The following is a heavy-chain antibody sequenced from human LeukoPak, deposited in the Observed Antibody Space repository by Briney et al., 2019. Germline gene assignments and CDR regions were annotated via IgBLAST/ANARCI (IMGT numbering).Heavy chain of an antibody. V-gene: IGHV3-7*01. CDR2: IKQDGSEK. J-gene: IGHJ6*03. CDR1: GFTFSSYS. Sequence: PGGSLRLSCAASGFTFSSYSMSWVRQAPGKGLEWVANIKQDGSEKYYVDSVKGRFTISRDNAKNSLYLQMNSLRAEDTAVYYCARAVTMVRGTLGYYYYMDVWGKGTTVTVSS. D-gene: IGHD3-10*01. CDR3: ARAVTMVRGTLGYYYYMDV.